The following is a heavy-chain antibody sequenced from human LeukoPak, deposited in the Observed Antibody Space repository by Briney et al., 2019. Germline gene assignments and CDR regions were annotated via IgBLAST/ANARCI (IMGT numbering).Heavy chain of an antibody. V-gene: IGHV4-34*01. J-gene: IGHJ4*02. D-gene: IGHD3-22*01. CDR2: INHSGST. CDR3: ARGFPFHPRGYSS. CDR1: GFTFSSYA. Sequence: GSLRLSCAASGFTFSSYAMSWVRQAPGKGLEWIGEINHSGSTNYNPSLKSRVTISVDTSKNQFSLKLSSVTAADTAVYYCARGFPFHPRGYSSWGQGTLVTVSS.